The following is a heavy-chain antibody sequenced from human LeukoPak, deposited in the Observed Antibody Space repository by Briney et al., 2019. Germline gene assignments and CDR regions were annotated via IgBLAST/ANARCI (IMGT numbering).Heavy chain of an antibody. V-gene: IGHV4-39*07. Sequence: SETLSLTCTVSGGSISSSSYYWGWIRQPPGKGLEWIGSIYYSGSTYYNPSLKSRVTISVDTSKNQFSLKLSSVTAADTAVYYCARDGEAAAGTFDYWGQGTLVTVSS. D-gene: IGHD6-13*01. CDR3: ARDGEAAAGTFDY. CDR1: GGSISSSSYY. J-gene: IGHJ4*02. CDR2: IYYSGST.